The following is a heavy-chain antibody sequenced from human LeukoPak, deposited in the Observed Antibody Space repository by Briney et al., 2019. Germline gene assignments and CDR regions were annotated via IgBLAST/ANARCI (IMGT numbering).Heavy chain of an antibody. CDR1: GFSLSGYA. CDR2: ISYNSETT. V-gene: IGHV3-48*04. D-gene: IGHD7-27*01. J-gene: IGHJ3*02. Sequence: PGGSLRLSCAASGFSLSGYAMNWVRQTPGKGLEWVSYISYNSETTHYADSVKGRFTISRDNAKNSLYLQMNSLRAEDTAVYYCTRSGDGAFDNWGPGTMVTVSS. CDR3: TRSGDGAFDN.